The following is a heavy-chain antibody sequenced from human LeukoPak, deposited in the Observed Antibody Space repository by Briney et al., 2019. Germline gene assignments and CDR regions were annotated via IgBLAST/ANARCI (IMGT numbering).Heavy chain of an antibody. CDR1: GGSFSGYY. D-gene: IGHD1-26*01. J-gene: IGHJ4*02. Sequence: PSETLSLTCAVYGGSFSGYYWSWIRQPPGKGLEWIGEINHSGSTNYNPSLKSRVTISVDTSKNQFSLKLSSVTAADTAVYYCAREWELAPAYDYWGQGTLVTVSS. V-gene: IGHV4-34*01. CDR3: AREWELAPAYDY. CDR2: INHSGST.